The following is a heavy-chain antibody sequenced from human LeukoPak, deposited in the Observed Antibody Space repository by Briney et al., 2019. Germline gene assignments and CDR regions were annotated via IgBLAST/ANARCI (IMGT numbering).Heavy chain of an antibody. D-gene: IGHD6-6*01. CDR2: IWYDGSNK. CDR1: RFTFRNHG. Sequence: GRSLRLSCAASRFTFRNHGMHWVRQAPGKGLVWVAVIWYDGSNKYYADSVKGRFTISRDNSKNTLYLQMNSLRAEDTAVYYCARDRDARYLDYWGQGTLVTVSS. V-gene: IGHV3-33*01. CDR3: ARDRDARYLDY. J-gene: IGHJ4*02.